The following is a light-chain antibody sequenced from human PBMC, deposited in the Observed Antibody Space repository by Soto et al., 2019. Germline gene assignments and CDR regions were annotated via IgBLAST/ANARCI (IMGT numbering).Light chain of an antibody. Sequence: DVVMTQSPLSLPVTLGQPSSIACRSNQSLVHSDGIAYFSWFQQRPGRSPRRLIYKVSNRFPGVPDRFTGSGAETEFTLKISRVEAEDVGTYYCMQYTHFPLTFGGGTKVDIK. V-gene: IGKV2-30*02. CDR2: KVS. J-gene: IGKJ4*01. CDR1: QSLVHSDGIAY. CDR3: MQYTHFPLT.